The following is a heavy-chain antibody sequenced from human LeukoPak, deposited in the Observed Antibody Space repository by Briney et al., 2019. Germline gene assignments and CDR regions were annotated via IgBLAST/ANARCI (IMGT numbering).Heavy chain of an antibody. CDR3: AKDLSSSWFEGLDN. Sequence: GGSLRLSCAASGFTFGSYAMNWVRQAPGKGLEWVSSISSGSSFIYYADSVKGRFTISRDNSKNTLDLQMNSLRAEDTAVYYCAKDLSSSWFEGLDNWGQGTLVTVSS. V-gene: IGHV3-21*01. J-gene: IGHJ4*02. CDR1: GFTFGSYA. CDR2: ISSGSSFI. D-gene: IGHD6-13*01.